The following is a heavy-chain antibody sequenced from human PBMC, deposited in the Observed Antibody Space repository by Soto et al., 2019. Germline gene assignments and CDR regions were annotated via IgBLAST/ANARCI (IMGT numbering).Heavy chain of an antibody. CDR2: ISAYNANA. CDR3: ARENSYFDY. CDR1: GYTFRNFG. J-gene: IGHJ4*02. V-gene: IGHV1-18*01. Sequence: QIQLLQSGAEVKKPGASVKVTCKASGYTFRNFGISWVRQAPGQGLEWMGWISAYNANANYAQKFHGRLTMTVDTSTSTAYMELRSLRSDDTAVYYCARENSYFDYWGQGTLVTVSS.